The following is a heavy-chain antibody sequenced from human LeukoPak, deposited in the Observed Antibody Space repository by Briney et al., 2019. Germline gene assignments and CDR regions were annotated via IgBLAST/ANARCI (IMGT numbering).Heavy chain of an antibody. CDR2: ISGSGGST. D-gene: IGHD3-16*02. Sequence: GGSLRLSCAASGFTFSSYAMSWVRQAPGKGLEWVSAISGSGGSTYYADSVRGRSTISRDNSKNTLYLQMNSLRAEDTAVYYCAKILRLGELSPFDYWGQGTLVTVSS. CDR1: GFTFSSYA. CDR3: AKILRLGELSPFDY. V-gene: IGHV3-23*01. J-gene: IGHJ4*02.